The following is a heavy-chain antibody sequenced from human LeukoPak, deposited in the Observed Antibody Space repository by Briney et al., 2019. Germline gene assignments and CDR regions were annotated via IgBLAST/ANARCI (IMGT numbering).Heavy chain of an antibody. D-gene: IGHD1-26*01. V-gene: IGHV4-59*01. J-gene: IGHJ3*01. CDR3: ARVMASNGSIDF. CDR2: VFYTGST. Sequence: SETLSLTCTVSGASMSSYYWNWIRQPPGKGLEWIGYVFYTGSTNYDPSLKGRVTISIDTSNNQFSLKLSSVTAADTALYYCARVMASNGSIDFWGQGTMVTVSS. CDR1: GASMSSYY.